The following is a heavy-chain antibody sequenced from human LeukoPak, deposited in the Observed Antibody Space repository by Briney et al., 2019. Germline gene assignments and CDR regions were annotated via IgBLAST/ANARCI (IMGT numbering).Heavy chain of an antibody. CDR3: AKVADYDSSGSDY. CDR2: ISGSGGST. D-gene: IGHD3-22*01. V-gene: IGHV3-23*01. CDR1: GFTVSSNY. J-gene: IGHJ4*02. Sequence: PGGSLRLSCAASGFTVSSNYMSWVRQAPGKGLEWVSAISGSGGSTYYADSVKGRFTISRDNSKNTLYLQMNSLRAEDTAVYYCAKVADYDSSGSDYWGQGTLVTVSS.